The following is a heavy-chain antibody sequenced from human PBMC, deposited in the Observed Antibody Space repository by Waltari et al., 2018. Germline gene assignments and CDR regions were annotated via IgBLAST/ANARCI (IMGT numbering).Heavy chain of an antibody. V-gene: IGHV3-7*04. Sequence: EVQLLESGGGLVQPGGSLRLSCAASGFTFTDYWLTWVRQAPGKGLEWVANIRQDGSEKYYVDSGKGRFTISRDNAKNSLYLQMNSLRAEDTAVYYCARERLEMVNTYYYYGMDVWGQGTTVTVSS. CDR2: IRQDGSEK. J-gene: IGHJ6*02. CDR1: GFTFTDYW. D-gene: IGHD6-25*01. CDR3: ARERLEMVNTYYYYGMDV.